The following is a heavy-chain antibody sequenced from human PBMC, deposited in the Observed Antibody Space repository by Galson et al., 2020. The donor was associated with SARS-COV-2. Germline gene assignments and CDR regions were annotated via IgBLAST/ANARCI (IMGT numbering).Heavy chain of an antibody. CDR3: AKDLTTLTLAMDV. V-gene: IGHV3-30*18. J-gene: IGHJ6*02. CDR2: LSNDGSDK. D-gene: IGHD1-1*01. Sequence: GGSLRLSCAASGFSFSNYGMHWVRQAPGKGLEWVAVLSNDGSDKYYADSVKGRFTISRDNSKNSLYLQMNSLRAEDTAVYSCAKDLTTLTLAMDVWGQGTTVTVSS. CDR1: GFSFSNYG.